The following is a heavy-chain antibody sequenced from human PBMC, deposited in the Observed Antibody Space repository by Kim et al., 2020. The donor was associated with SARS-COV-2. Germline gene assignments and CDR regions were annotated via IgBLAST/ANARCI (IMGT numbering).Heavy chain of an antibody. J-gene: IGHJ4*02. Sequence: KYAVSVKSRITINPDTSKKQFALQLNSVTPEDTAVYYCARVDTAMAFDYWGQGTLVTVSS. CDR3: ARVDTAMAFDY. V-gene: IGHV6-1*01. D-gene: IGHD5-18*01.